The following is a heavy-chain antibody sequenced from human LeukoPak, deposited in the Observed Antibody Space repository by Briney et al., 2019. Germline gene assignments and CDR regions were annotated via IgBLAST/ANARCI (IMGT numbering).Heavy chain of an antibody. Sequence: SETLSLTCTVSGGSISNFFWAWIRQPPGKGLEWIGHISYSGSTNYNPSLKSRVTISVDTSKNQFSLRLSSVTAADTAVYYCARVLEGSSGQHWYFDLWGRGTLVTVSS. CDR2: ISYSGST. V-gene: IGHV4-59*12. J-gene: IGHJ2*01. CDR1: GGSISNFF. CDR3: ARVLEGSSGQHWYFDL. D-gene: IGHD6-19*01.